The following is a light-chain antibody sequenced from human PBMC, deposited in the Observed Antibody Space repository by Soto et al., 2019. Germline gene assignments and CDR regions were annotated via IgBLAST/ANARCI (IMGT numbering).Light chain of an antibody. CDR2: SNN. CDR3: AAWDDSLNAPG. CDR1: SSNIGSNT. J-gene: IGLJ2*01. V-gene: IGLV1-44*01. Sequence: QSVLTQPPSASGTPGQRVTISCSGSSSNIGSNTVNWYQQLPGTAPKLLIYSNNQRPSGVPVRFSGSKSGTSASLAISGLQSEDEADYYCAAWDDSLNAPGFGGGTKLTVL.